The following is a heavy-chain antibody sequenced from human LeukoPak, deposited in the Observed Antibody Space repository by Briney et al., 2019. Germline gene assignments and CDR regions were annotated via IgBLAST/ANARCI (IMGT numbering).Heavy chain of an antibody. CDR2: IYPSGGST. J-gene: IGHJ6*04. V-gene: IGHV1-46*01. CDR3: ARDQEDGSIWYRDYYQYYGLDV. Sequence: GASVKISCKASGYTFTYYYMHWVRQPPAQGLEWMGIIYPSGGSTTYAQNFQGRVTMTKDTSTNTVYMELSSLRSEDTAIYYCARDQEDGSIWYRDYYQYYGLDVWGKGTTVTVSS. CDR1: GYTFTYYY. D-gene: IGHD6-13*01.